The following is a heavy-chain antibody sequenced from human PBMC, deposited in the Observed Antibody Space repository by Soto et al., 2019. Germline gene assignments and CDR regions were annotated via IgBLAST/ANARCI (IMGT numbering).Heavy chain of an antibody. D-gene: IGHD3-10*01. CDR3: ANFGDYGGFDP. V-gene: IGHV3-73*01. Sequence: EVQLVETGGGLVQPGGSLKLSCAASGFTFSDSAMHWVRQASGKGLEWVGRIKSHADTYATAYAASVKGRYTISRDDSKNTAYLQMNSLKTEDTAGYYCANFGDYGGFDPWGQGTLVTVSS. CDR1: GFTFSDSA. J-gene: IGHJ5*02. CDR2: IKSHADTYAT.